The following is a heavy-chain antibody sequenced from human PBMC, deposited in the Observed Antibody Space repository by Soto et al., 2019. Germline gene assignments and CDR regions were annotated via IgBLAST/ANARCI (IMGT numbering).Heavy chain of an antibody. CDR2: INHSGST. CDR1: GGSFSGYY. D-gene: IGHD2-15*01. CDR3: ARGILGYCSGGSCHTLAYFDY. Sequence: SETLSLTCAVYGGSFSGYYWSWIRQPPGKGLEWIGEINHSGSTNYNPSLKSRVTISVDTSKNQFSLKLSSVTAADTAVYYCARGILGYCSGGSCHTLAYFDYWGQGTLVTVSS. J-gene: IGHJ4*02. V-gene: IGHV4-34*01.